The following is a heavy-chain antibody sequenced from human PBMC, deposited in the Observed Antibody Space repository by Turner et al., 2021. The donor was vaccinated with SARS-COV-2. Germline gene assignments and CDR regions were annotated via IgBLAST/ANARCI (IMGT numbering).Heavy chain of an antibody. Sequence: EVQLVESGGGLVQPGGSLSLSCAAPGFIVSSNYMSWVRQSPGKGLEWVSVIYSGGSTYYADSVKGRFTISRHNSKNTLYLQMNSLRAEDTAVYYCARDLVAYGMDVWGQGTTVTVSS. J-gene: IGHJ6*02. D-gene: IGHD2-15*01. CDR2: IYSGGST. CDR1: GFIVSSNY. V-gene: IGHV3-53*04. CDR3: ARDLVAYGMDV.